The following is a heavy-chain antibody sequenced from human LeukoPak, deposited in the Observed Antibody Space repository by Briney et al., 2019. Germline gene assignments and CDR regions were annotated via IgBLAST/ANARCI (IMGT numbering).Heavy chain of an antibody. J-gene: IGHJ4*02. CDR3: TRDPHYYHGNPHDF. CDR2: ISGSGGSGG. D-gene: IGHD4-23*01. CDR1: GFTFSSYA. Sequence: HPGGSLRLSCAASGFTFSSYAMNWVRQAPGKGLEWVSFISGSGGSGGNYADSVKGRFTISRDNSKNTLYLQMNSLRAEDTAVYFCTRDPHYYHGNPHDFWGQGTRVTVSS. V-gene: IGHV3-23*01.